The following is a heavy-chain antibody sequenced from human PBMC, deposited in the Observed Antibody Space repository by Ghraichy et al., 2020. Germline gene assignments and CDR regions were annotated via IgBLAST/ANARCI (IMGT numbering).Heavy chain of an antibody. CDR3: VRRGERIDV. J-gene: IGHJ4*02. CDR1: GGSSSGSS. D-gene: IGHD3-10*01. CDR2: IIHGGGT. V-gene: IGHV4-34*12. Sequence: SQTLSLTCAVSGGSSSGSSWPRIRQPPGKGLEWIGEIIHGGGTKYNPSLKSRVTISLDTSKNQISLKLSSVTAADTAAYYCVRRGERIDVWGQGTLVTVSS.